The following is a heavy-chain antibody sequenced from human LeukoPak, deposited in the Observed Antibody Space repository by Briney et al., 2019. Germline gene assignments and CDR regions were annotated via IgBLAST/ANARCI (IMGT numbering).Heavy chain of an antibody. CDR1: GFTFSSYS. J-gene: IGHJ4*02. CDR2: VSSSSSYI. Sequence: GGSLRLSCAASGFTFSSYSMNWVRQAPGKGLEWVSSVSSSSSYIYYADSVKGRFTVSRDNAQDMLYLQMNSLRAEDTAVYYCARGTALQDYWGQGTLVTVSS. D-gene: IGHD2-2*02. CDR3: ARGTALQDY. V-gene: IGHV3-21*01.